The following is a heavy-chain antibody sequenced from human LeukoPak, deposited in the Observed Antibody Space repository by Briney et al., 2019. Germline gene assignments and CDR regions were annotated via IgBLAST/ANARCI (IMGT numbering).Heavy chain of an antibody. CDR1: GGTFSSYA. CDR2: IIPIFGTA. V-gene: IGHV1-69*05. Sequence: ASVKVSCKASGGTFSSYAISLVRQAPGQGLEWMGGIIPIFGTANYAQNLQGRVTMTTDTSTSTAYMELKSLRSDDTAVYYCARGGHRRYYYTSGSAFDPWGQGTLVTVSS. D-gene: IGHD3-10*01. CDR3: ARGGHRRYYYTSGSAFDP. J-gene: IGHJ5*02.